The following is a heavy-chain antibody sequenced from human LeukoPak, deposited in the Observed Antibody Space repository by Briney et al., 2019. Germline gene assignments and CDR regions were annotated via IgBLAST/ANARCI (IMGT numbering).Heavy chain of an antibody. D-gene: IGHD2-2*01. CDR2: ISSSGSTI. Sequence: GGSLRLSCAASGFTFSSYEMNWVRQAPGKWLEWVSYISSSGSTIYYADSVRGRFTISRDNAENTLYLQMNSLRAEDTAVYYCAKISRGWGFYYYYYMDVWGKGTTVTISS. V-gene: IGHV3-48*03. CDR3: AKISRGWGFYYYYYMDV. CDR1: GFTFSSYE. J-gene: IGHJ6*03.